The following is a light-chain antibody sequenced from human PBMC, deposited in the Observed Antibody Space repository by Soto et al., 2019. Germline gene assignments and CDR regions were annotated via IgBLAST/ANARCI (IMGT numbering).Light chain of an antibody. CDR3: QQYGSSPGGT. J-gene: IGKJ1*01. CDR2: GAS. Sequence: EIVLTQSPGTLSLSPGERATLSCRASQSVSSSYLAWYQQKPGQAPRLLIYGASSRATGIPDRFSGSGSGTGFTLTISRLEPEDFAVYYCQQYGSSPGGTFGQGTKVDIK. V-gene: IGKV3-20*01. CDR1: QSVSSSY.